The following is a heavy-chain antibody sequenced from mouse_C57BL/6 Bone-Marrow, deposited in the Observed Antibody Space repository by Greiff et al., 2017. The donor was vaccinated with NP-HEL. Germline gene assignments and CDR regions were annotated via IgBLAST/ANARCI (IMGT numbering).Heavy chain of an antibody. CDR3: AKNWDGFAY. V-gene: IGHV1-50*01. CDR1: GYTFTSYW. Sequence: QVQLQQPGAELVKPGASVKLSCKASGYTFTSYWMQWVKQRPGQGLEWIGEIDPSDSYTNYNQKFKGKATLTVDTSSRTAYMQLRSLTSEDSAVYYCAKNWDGFAYWGAGTLVTVSA. D-gene: IGHD4-1*01. CDR2: IDPSDSYT. J-gene: IGHJ3*01.